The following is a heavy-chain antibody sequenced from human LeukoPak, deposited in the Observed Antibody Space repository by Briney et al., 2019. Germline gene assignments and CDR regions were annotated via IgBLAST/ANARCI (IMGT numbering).Heavy chain of an antibody. Sequence: ASVKVSCKVSGKPLSELAVHWVRQSPTQGLEWMGGFDPEDAETVYTQKFQGRITTTEDKSTDTAYMELSGLRSEDSAVYFCSAFARGFNRGIPVAGYFNFWGQGTLVTVSS. CDR3: SAFARGFNRGIPVAGYFNF. CDR2: FDPEDAET. D-gene: IGHD6-19*01. J-gene: IGHJ4*02. CDR1: GKPLSELA. V-gene: IGHV1-24*01.